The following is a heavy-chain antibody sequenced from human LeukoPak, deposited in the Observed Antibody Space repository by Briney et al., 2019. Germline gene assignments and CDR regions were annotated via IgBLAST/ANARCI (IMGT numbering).Heavy chain of an antibody. Sequence: SETLSLTCAVYGGTFSGYYWSWIRQPPGKGLEWIGEINHSGSANYNPSLKSRVTISVDTSKNQFSLKLSSVTAADTAVYYCARHGQGGYDAFDIWGQGTMVTVSS. CDR1: GGTFSGYY. V-gene: IGHV4-34*01. J-gene: IGHJ3*02. CDR2: INHSGSA. CDR3: ARHGQGGYDAFDI. D-gene: IGHD3-16*01.